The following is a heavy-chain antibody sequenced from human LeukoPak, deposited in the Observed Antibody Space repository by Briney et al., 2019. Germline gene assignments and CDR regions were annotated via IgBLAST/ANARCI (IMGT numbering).Heavy chain of an antibody. Sequence: GGSLRLSCAASGFTFSSYAMTWVRQAPGKGLEWVSSISAGGYNTYYADSVRGRFTISRDKSKNTLYLQMNSLRAEDTAVYYCSKDAHSSSSTGWGQGTLVTVPS. D-gene: IGHD6-13*01. CDR2: ISAGGYNT. V-gene: IGHV3-23*01. CDR1: GFTFSSYA. J-gene: IGHJ4*02. CDR3: SKDAHSSSSTG.